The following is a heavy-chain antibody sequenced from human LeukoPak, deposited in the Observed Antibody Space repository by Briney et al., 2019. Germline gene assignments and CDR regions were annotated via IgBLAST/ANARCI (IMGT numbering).Heavy chain of an antibody. V-gene: IGHV3-48*01. J-gene: IGHJ3*02. CDR1: GFTFSSYS. CDR3: AKVDIVVVPAVWGAFDI. Sequence: GGSLRLSCAASGFTFSSYSMNWVRQAPGKGLEWVSYISSSSSTIYYADSVKGRFTISRDNAKNSLYLQMNSLRAEDTAVYYCAKVDIVVVPAVWGAFDIWGQGTMVTVSS. CDR2: ISSSSSTI. D-gene: IGHD2-2*03.